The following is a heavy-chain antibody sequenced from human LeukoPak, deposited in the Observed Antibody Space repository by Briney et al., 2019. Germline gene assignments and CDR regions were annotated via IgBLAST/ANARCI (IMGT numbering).Heavy chain of an antibody. V-gene: IGHV4-4*07. CDR2: IYTSGST. Sequence: SETLSLTCTVSGGSISSYYWSWIRQPAGKGLEWIGRIYTSGSTNYNPSLKSRVTMSVDTSKNQFPLKLSSVTAADTAVYYCARVESGYSFRHYYYYMDVWGKGTTVTVSS. D-gene: IGHD3-3*01. J-gene: IGHJ6*03. CDR3: ARVESGYSFRHYYYYMDV. CDR1: GGSISSYY.